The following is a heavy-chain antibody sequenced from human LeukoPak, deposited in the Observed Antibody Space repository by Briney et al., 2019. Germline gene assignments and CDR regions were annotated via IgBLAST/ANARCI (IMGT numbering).Heavy chain of an antibody. CDR1: GGSITSFY. J-gene: IGHJ5*01. CDR2: IYYSGST. Sequence: SETLSLTCTVSGGSITSFYWSWTRQSPGKGLEWIGYIYYSGSTNYNPSLKSRVTISVDTSKNQFSLRLSSVTAEDTAVYYWARSAGPYSNYVKVWLDSWGQGTLVTVSS. V-gene: IGHV4-59*01. CDR3: ARSAGPYSNYVKVWLDS. D-gene: IGHD4-11*01.